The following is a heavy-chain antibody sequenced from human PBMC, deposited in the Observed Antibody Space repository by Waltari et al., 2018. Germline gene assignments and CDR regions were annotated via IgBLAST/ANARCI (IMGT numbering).Heavy chain of an antibody. CDR3: SVSLNS. J-gene: IGHJ4*02. CDR2: IKEDGSER. V-gene: IGHV3-7*01. CDR1: GFTFSNFW. Sequence: EVQLVESGGGLVQPGGSLSLVCAASGFTFSNFWMDWVRQAPGKGLEWVANIKEDGSERHYIDSVKGRFTISRDNAKNLLYLEMNSLRAGDTAVYYCSVSLNSWGQGTLVTVSS.